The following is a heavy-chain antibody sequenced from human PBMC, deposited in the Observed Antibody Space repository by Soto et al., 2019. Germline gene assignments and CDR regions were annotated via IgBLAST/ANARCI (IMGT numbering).Heavy chain of an antibody. Sequence: GASLRLSCAASGVTFGSYAMHWFRQAPGKGLEWVAVISYDGSNKYYADSVKGRFTISRDNSKNTLYLQMNSLRAEDTAVYYFAAIGWPSLASWGPGTLVTVSS. D-gene: IGHD6-19*01. CDR3: AAIGWPSLAS. V-gene: IGHV3-30-3*01. J-gene: IGHJ1*01. CDR1: GVTFGSYA. CDR2: ISYDGSNK.